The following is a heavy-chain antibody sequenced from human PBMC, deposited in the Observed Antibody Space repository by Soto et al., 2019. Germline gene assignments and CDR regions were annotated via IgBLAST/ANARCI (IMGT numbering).Heavy chain of an antibody. CDR3: ARQVPGSSSAPFDY. Sequence: VESLKISCKGAGYIFTSYWICCVRQMPGKGLEWMGIIYPGDSDTRYSPSFQGQVTISADKSISTAYLQWSSLKASDTAMYYCARQVPGSSSAPFDYWGQGTLVTVSS. D-gene: IGHD6-6*01. J-gene: IGHJ4*02. CDR1: GYIFTSYW. CDR2: IYPGDSDT. V-gene: IGHV5-51*01.